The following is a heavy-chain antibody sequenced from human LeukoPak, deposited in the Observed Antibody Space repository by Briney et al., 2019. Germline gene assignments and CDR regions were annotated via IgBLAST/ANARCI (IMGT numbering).Heavy chain of an antibody. CDR2: IYYSGST. J-gene: IGHJ4*02. V-gene: IGHV4-39*07. CDR1: GGSISSSSYY. CDR3: ARDANDDSSGYRPPYYFDY. D-gene: IGHD3-22*01. Sequence: PSETLSLTCTVSGGSISSSSYYWGWIRQPPGKGLEWIGSIYYSGSTYYNPSLKSRVTVSVDTSKNQFSLKLSSVTAADTAVYYCARDANDDSSGYRPPYYFDYWGQGTLVTVSS.